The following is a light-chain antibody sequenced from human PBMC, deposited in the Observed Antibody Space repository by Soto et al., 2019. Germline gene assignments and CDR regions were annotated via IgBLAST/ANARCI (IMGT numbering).Light chain of an antibody. CDR2: GAS. J-gene: IGKJ1*01. CDR3: QQYGSSRWT. CDR1: QSVSSSY. Sequence: EIVLTQSPGTLSLSPGERATLSCRASQSVSSSYLAWYQQKTGQDPRLLIYGASSRATGIPDRFSGSRTGTDFTLSIIILEPEDFAVYYCQQYGSSRWTFGQGTKVDIK. V-gene: IGKV3-20*01.